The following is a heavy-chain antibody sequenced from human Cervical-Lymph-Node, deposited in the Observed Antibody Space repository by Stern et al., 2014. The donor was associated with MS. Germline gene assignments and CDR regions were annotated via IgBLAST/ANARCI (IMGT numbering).Heavy chain of an antibody. J-gene: IGHJ4*02. D-gene: IGHD3-3*01. Sequence: VQLGQSGAEVKKPGESLKISCKGSGYSFTSYWIGWVRQMPGKGLEWMGIIYPGDSDTRYSPSFQGQVTIPADKSISTAYLQWSSLKASDTAMYYCARLYYDFWSGYSSPFDYWGQGTLVTVSS. V-gene: IGHV5-51*03. CDR3: ARLYYDFWSGYSSPFDY. CDR1: GYSFTSYW. CDR2: IYPGDSDT.